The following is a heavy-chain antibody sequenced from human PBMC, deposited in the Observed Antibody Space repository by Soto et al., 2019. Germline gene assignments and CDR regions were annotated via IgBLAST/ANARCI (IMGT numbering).Heavy chain of an antibody. CDR1: GGSFSGYY. CDR3: ARPSYALNWDFLYGMQV. CDR2: INQSGNT. J-gene: IGHJ6*02. Sequence: QVHLQQWGAGVLKPSETLSLTCAVSGGSFSGYYWTWIRQIPGKGLEWIGEINQSGNTKYNPSLMSRVTMSVDTSRNQFSLKLRSVTAADTAVYYCARPSYALNWDFLYGMQVWGQGTSVTVSS. V-gene: IGHV4-34*01. D-gene: IGHD2-2*01.